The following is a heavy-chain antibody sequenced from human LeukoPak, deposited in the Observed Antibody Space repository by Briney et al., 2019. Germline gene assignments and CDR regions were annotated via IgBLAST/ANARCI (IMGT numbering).Heavy chain of an antibody. CDR3: ARDPGYCSSTSCYHYYYGMDV. CDR1: GYTFTSYG. V-gene: IGHV1-18*01. Sequence: ASVKVSCKASGYTFTSYGISWVRQAPGQGLEWMGWISAYNGNTNYAQKLQGRVTMTTDTSTSTAYVELRSLRSDDTAVYYCARDPGYCSSTSCYHYYYGMDVWGQGTTVTVSS. CDR2: ISAYNGNT. J-gene: IGHJ6*02. D-gene: IGHD2-2*01.